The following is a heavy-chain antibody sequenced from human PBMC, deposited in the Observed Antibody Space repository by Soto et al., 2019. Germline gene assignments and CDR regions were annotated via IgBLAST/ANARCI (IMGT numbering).Heavy chain of an antibody. Sequence: PSETLSLTCTVSGGSISSYYWGWIRQPPGKGLEWIGYIYYSGSTNYNPSLKSRVTISVDTSKNQFSPHPPPVPPPPPPPPPRARSWGYYFDYGGQGTLVTVS. V-gene: IGHV4-59*01. CDR2: IYYSGST. J-gene: IGHJ4*02. CDR3: ARSWGYYFDY. CDR1: GGSISSYY. D-gene: IGHD3-16*01.